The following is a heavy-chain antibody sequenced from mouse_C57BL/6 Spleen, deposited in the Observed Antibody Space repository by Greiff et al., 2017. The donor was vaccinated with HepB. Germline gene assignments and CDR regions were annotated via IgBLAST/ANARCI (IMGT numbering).Heavy chain of an antibody. Sequence: QVQLKQPGAELVMPGASVKLSCKASGYTFTSYWMHWVKQRPGQGLEWIGEIDPSDSYTNYNQKFKGKSTLTVDKSSSTAYMQLSSLTSEDSAVYYCARKSNYEGAWFAYWGQGTLVTVSA. J-gene: IGHJ3*01. CDR1: GYTFTSYW. CDR2: IDPSDSYT. V-gene: IGHV1-69*01. D-gene: IGHD2-5*01. CDR3: ARKSNYEGAWFAY.